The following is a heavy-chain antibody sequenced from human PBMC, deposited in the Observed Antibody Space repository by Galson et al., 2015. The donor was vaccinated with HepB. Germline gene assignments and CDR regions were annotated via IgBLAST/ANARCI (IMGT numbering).Heavy chain of an antibody. J-gene: IGHJ3*02. CDR1: GSTFSRYS. D-gene: IGHD2-15*01. CDR2: ISSGSITI. V-gene: IGHV3-48*01. Sequence: SLRLSCAASGSTFSRYSMNWVRQAPGKGLEWVSYISSGSITIYYGDSVKGRFTISRDNAKNSLYLQMNSLRAEDTAVYYCARVRLYSGAFDIWGQGTMVTVSS. CDR3: ARVRLYSGAFDI.